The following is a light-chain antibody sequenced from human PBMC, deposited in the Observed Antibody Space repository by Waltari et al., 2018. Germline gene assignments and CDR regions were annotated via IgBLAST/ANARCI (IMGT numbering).Light chain of an antibody. V-gene: IGLV1-44*01. J-gene: IGLJ3*02. CDR3: ASWDDSLNGHWV. Sequence: QSVLTQPPSASGAPGQRVTISCSGSYSNIGSNVVNWYQQLPGKAPKPLIYRSCRRPSGVPVRFSGSKSDSSASLAIDGLHSEDEADYYCASWDDSLNGHWVFGGGTKVTVL. CDR1: YSNIGSNV. CDR2: RSC.